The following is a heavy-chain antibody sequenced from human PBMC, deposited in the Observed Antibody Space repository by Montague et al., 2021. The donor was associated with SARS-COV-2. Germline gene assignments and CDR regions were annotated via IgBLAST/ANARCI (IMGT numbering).Heavy chain of an antibody. CDR2: FDPEDGET. V-gene: IGHV1-24*01. Sequence: SVKVSCKVSGYTLTELSMHWVRQAPGKGLEWMGGFDPEDGETIYAQKFQGRVTMTEDTSTDTAYMELSSLRSEDTAVYYCATGPAVAGTIWFDPWGQGTLVTVSS. CDR3: ATGPAVAGTIWFDP. J-gene: IGHJ5*02. D-gene: IGHD6-19*01. CDR1: GYTLTELS.